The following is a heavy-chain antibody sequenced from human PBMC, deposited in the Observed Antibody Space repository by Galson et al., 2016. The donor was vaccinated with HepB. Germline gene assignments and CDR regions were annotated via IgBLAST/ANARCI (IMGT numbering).Heavy chain of an antibody. CDR2: INPDTGAS. V-gene: IGHV1-2*02. CDR3: AREGDIVVPVSADDAFDF. Sequence: SVKVSCKASGYSLSDYNLHWAPQAPGQGLEWMGWINPDTGASNCTQRFQGRVVMASDTSISTAYLELRSLRSGDTATYYCAREGDIVVPVSADDAFDFWGQGTMVTV. CDR1: GYSLSDYN. D-gene: IGHD2-15*01. J-gene: IGHJ3*01.